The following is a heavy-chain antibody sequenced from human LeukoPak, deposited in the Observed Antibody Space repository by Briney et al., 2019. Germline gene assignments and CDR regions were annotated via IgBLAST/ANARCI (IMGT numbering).Heavy chain of an antibody. CDR3: ARNRMVRGVRGITWFDP. D-gene: IGHD3-10*01. J-gene: IGHJ5*02. CDR2: IYYSGST. Sequence: SETLSLTCTVSGGSISSYYWSWIRQPPGKGLEWNGYIYYSGSTNYNPSLKSRVTISVETSKNQFSLKLSSVTAADTAVYYCARNRMVRGVRGITWFDPWGQGTLVTVSS. V-gene: IGHV4-59*08. CDR1: GGSISSYY.